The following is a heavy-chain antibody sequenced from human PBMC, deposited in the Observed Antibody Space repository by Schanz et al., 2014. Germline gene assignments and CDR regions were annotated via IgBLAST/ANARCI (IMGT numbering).Heavy chain of an antibody. J-gene: IGHJ6*02. CDR1: GFTFSSYV. Sequence: EVQVVESGGGFVQPGGSLRLSCAAFGFTFSSYVMNWVRQAPGRGLEWVSFISASGDSTSYADSVKGRFTISRDNSKNTLYLQMNSLRDEDTAMYYCARRVPYSFGLDVWGQGATVTVSS. CDR2: ISASGDST. CDR3: ARRVPYSFGLDV. D-gene: IGHD1-1*01. V-gene: IGHV3-23*04.